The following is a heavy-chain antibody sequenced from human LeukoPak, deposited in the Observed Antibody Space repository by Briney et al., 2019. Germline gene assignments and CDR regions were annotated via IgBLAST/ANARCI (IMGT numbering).Heavy chain of an antibody. CDR2: INPNSGGT. CDR1: GYTFTGYY. Sequence: ASVKVSCKASGYTFTGYYMHWVRQAPGQGLEWMGWINPNSGGTNYAQKFQGRVTMTRDTSTSTVYMELSSLRSEDTAVYYCARDGPPYSSSWNYGMDVWGQGATVTVSS. CDR3: ARDGPPYSSSWNYGMDV. D-gene: IGHD6-13*01. J-gene: IGHJ6*02. V-gene: IGHV1-2*02.